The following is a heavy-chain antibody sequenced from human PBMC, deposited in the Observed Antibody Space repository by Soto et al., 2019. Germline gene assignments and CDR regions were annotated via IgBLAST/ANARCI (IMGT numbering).Heavy chain of an antibody. Sequence: EVQLLESGGGLVQPGGSLRLSCAASGFTFNNYAMSWVRQAPGKGLEWVSTFLGRGGGTYYSDSVKGRFTIARDSSKNSLYLQMSSLRAEDTAIYYCAKDLVGATDVWGQGTLVTVSS. V-gene: IGHV3-23*01. CDR2: FLGRGGGT. CDR1: GFTFNNYA. D-gene: IGHD1-26*01. CDR3: AKDLVGATDV. J-gene: IGHJ4*02.